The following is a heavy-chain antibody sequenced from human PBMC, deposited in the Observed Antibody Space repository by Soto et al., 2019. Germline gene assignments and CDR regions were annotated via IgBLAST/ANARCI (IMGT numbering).Heavy chain of an antibody. J-gene: IGHJ4*02. Sequence: GGSLRLSCAASGFTFSSYAMSWVRQAPGKGLEWVSVISGSGSNTYYADSVKGRFTISRDNSKNTLYLQMNSLRADDTAVYYCAKGRGLTFGIVGATGGLIEYWGQGALVTVSS. V-gene: IGHV3-23*01. CDR3: AKGRGLTFGIVGATGGLIEY. CDR2: ISGSGSNT. D-gene: IGHD1-26*01. CDR1: GFTFSSYA.